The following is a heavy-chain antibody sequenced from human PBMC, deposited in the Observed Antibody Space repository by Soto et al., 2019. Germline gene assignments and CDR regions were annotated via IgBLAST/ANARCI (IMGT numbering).Heavy chain of an antibody. D-gene: IGHD5-12*01. CDR2: IYYSGST. Sequence: PSETLSLTCTVSGGSISSYYWSWIRQPPGKGLEWIGYIYYSGSTNYNPSLKSRVTISVDTSKNQFSLKLSSVTAADTAVYYCARETPSIVARAYYYYMDVSGKATTVTVSS. CDR3: ARETPSIVARAYYYYMDV. CDR1: GGSISSYY. V-gene: IGHV4-59*01. J-gene: IGHJ6*03.